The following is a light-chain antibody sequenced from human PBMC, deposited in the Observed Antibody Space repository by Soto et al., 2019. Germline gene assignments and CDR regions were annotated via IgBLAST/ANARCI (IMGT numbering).Light chain of an antibody. CDR1: ESSSNY. J-gene: IGKJ4*01. Sequence: DIEMTQSPSSLSASVGDRLTIACRASESSSNYLNWYQHKPGKVPKLLIYAASSLQSGVPTRFSGSGSGTDFTLTISSLQPEDFATYYCQQSYGTPLTFGGGTKVEIK. CDR3: QQSYGTPLT. CDR2: AAS. V-gene: IGKV1-39*01.